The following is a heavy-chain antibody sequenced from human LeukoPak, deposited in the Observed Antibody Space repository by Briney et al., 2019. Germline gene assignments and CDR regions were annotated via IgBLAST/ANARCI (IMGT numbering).Heavy chain of an antibody. CDR3: ARDPALGKFDY. V-gene: IGHV3-23*01. J-gene: IGHJ4*02. CDR2: ISGSGGST. D-gene: IGHD7-27*01. CDR1: GFTFSNYA. Sequence: GGSLRLSCAASGFTFSNYAMNWVRQAPGKGLEWVSSISGSGGSTYYADSVKGRFTISRDNSKNTLYLQMNSLTAEDTALYYCARDPALGKFDYWGQGTLVTVSS.